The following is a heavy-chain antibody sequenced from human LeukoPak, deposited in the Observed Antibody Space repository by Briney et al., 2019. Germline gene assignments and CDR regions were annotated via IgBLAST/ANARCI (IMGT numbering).Heavy chain of an antibody. D-gene: IGHD4-23*01. J-gene: IGHJ4*02. V-gene: IGHV1-69*05. Sequence: SVKVSCKASGGTFSSYAISWVRQAPGQGLEWMGGIIPIFGTANYAQKFQGRVTITTDESTSTAYMELSSLRSEDTAVYYCARARVVVTGPLDYWGQGTLVSVSS. CDR3: ARARVVVTGPLDY. CDR1: GGTFSSYA. CDR2: IIPIFGTA.